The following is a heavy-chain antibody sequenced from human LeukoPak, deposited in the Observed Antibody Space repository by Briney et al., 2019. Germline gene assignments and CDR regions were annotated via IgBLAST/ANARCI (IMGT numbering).Heavy chain of an antibody. CDR3: ASPLGGFDN. Sequence: PGGSLRLSCAASGFTFSSYGMHWVRQAPGKGLEWIGSIYYTGSTHYNSSLKSRVTMSVDTSKNQFSLKLSSVTAADTAVYYCASPLGGFDNWGQGTLVTVSS. J-gene: IGHJ4*02. V-gene: IGHV4-39*01. D-gene: IGHD3-16*01. CDR2: IYYTGST. CDR1: GFTFSSYG.